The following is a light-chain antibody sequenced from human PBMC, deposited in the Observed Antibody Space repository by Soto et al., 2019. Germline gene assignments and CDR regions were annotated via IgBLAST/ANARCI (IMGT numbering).Light chain of an antibody. J-gene: IGLJ3*02. CDR1: SSDVGGYNY. V-gene: IGLV2-11*01. CDR2: DVS. Sequence: QSALTQPRSVSGSPGQSVTISCTGTSSDVGGYNYVSWYQQHPGKAPKLMIYDVSKRPSGVPDRCSGSKSSNTASLTISGLQAEDEADYYCATWDDSLPGLVFGGGTKLTVL. CDR3: ATWDDSLPGLV.